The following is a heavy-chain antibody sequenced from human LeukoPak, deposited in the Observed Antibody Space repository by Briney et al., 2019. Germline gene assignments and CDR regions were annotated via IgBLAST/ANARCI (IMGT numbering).Heavy chain of an antibody. CDR3: ARDHGDGFDP. CDR1: GYTFTGHY. V-gene: IGHV1-2*02. Sequence: ASVKVSCKASGYTFTGHYIQWARQAPGQGLEWMGWVNPNSGGTHYAQKFQDRVSMTRDTSITTAYMELSSLISDDTAVYYCARDHGDGFDPWGQGGLVTVSS. CDR2: VNPNSGGT. J-gene: IGHJ5*02. D-gene: IGHD5-24*01.